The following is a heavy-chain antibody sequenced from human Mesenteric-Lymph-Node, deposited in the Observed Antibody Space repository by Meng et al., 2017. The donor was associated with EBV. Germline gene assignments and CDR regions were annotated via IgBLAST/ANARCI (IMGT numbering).Heavy chain of an antibody. D-gene: IGHD6-13*01. CDR1: GGSFSGYY. J-gene: IGHJ4*02. CDR2: INHSGST. V-gene: IGHV4-34*01. Sequence: VQLQQWGAGLLKPSGTLSLPSAVYGGSFSGYYWSWIRQPPGKGLEWIGEINHSGSTNYNPSLKSRVTISVDTSKNQFSLKLSSVTAADTAVYYCAREMSIAAAGSPLAYWGQGTLVTVSS. CDR3: AREMSIAAAGSPLAY.